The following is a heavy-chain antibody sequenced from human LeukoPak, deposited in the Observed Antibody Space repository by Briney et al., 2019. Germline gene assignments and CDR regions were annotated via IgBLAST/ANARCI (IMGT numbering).Heavy chain of an antibody. CDR3: AKSRATGTYPGRFDY. Sequence: GGSLRLSCAASGFTFSSHVMSWVHQAPGWGLEWVSSLSGSGKYTFYADSVKGRFTISRDNSRNELFLQMNSLTSGDTAEYYCAKSRATGTYPGRFDYWGLGILVTVSS. V-gene: IGHV3-23*01. D-gene: IGHD3-10*01. CDR2: LSGSGKYT. CDR1: GFTFSSHV. J-gene: IGHJ4*02.